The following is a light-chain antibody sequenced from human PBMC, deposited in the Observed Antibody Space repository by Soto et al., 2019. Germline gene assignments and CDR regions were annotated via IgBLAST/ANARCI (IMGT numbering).Light chain of an antibody. J-gene: IGKJ2*01. CDR2: GSS. V-gene: IGKV3-20*01. CDR3: QQYGSSPPYT. Sequence: EVVLTQSPGTLSLSPGERATRSCRASQSVTNKYLAWYQQKPGQAPRLLIFGSSDRATGIPDRFSGSGSGTDFTLTISRLEPEDFAVYYCQQYGSSPPYTFGQGTQLEI. CDR1: QSVTNKY.